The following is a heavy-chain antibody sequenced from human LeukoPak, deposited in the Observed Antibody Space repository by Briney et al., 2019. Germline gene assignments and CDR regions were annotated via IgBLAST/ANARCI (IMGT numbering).Heavy chain of an antibody. CDR1: GGSFSGYY. V-gene: IGHV4-34*01. D-gene: IGHD1-26*01. CDR3: ARTSGSYVAFDI. J-gene: IGHJ3*02. CDR2: INHSGST. Sequence: SETLSLTCAVYGGSFSGYYWSWIRQPPGKGLEWIGEINHSGSTNYNPSLESRVTISVDTFQNHFSLKLSSVTARGTAVYYCARTSGSYVAFDIWGQGTMVTVSS.